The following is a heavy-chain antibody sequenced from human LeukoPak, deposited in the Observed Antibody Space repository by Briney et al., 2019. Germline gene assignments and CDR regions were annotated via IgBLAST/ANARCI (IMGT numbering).Heavy chain of an antibody. CDR1: GFTFSTYW. Sequence: GGSLRLSCAASGFTFSTYWMSWVRQVPKKGLEWVANIKGDGSEKYYVDSVKGRFTISRDNAKNSLYLQMNSLRAEDTAVYYCARDRGGYCSSTSCYLSEVDVWGKGTTVTVSS. V-gene: IGHV3-7*01. J-gene: IGHJ6*04. D-gene: IGHD2-2*01. CDR3: ARDRGGYCSSTSCYLSEVDV. CDR2: IKGDGSEK.